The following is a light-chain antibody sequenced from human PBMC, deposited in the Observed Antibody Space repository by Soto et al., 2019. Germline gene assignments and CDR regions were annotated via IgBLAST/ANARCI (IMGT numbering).Light chain of an antibody. Sequence: EIVLTQSPGTLSLSPGERATLSCMASQSVSSSYLAWYQQKPGQAPRLLIYAASYRATGISDKFSGSGSGTDFSLTISRLEPEDSAVYYCHQYHSPPQTFGQGTKVDIK. CDR2: AAS. J-gene: IGKJ2*01. CDR1: QSVSSSY. CDR3: HQYHSPPQT. V-gene: IGKV3-20*01.